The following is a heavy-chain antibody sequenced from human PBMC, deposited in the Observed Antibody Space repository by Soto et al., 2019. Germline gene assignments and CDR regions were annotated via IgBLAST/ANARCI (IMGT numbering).Heavy chain of an antibody. CDR1: GGSISSGAYY. V-gene: IGHV4-31*03. J-gene: IGHJ1*01. CDR2: IYYSGST. Sequence: QVQLQESGPGLVKPSQTLSLTCTVSGGSISSGAYYWSWIRQHPGKGLEWIGYIYYSGSTYYNPSLQSRVTISVDTSKNQFSLKLSSVTAADTAVYYCALYDSSGSRGFQHWGQGTLVTVSS. CDR3: ALYDSSGSRGFQH. D-gene: IGHD3-22*01.